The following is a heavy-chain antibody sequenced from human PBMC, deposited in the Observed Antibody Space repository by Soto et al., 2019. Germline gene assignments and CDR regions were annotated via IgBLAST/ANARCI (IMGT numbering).Heavy chain of an antibody. V-gene: IGHV1-69*18. J-gene: IGHJ3*02. CDR3: ARGLRGSDAFDI. CDR2: IIPIFGTT. Sequence: QVQLVQSGTEVKKPGSSVKVSCKVSGGTFSNYPISWVRQAPGQGLEWMGTIIPIFGTTNYAQKFQGRVTIAADESTSTAYMDLSSLTSDDTAVYYCARGLRGSDAFDIWGQGTMVTVSS. D-gene: IGHD3-16*01. CDR1: GGTFSNYP.